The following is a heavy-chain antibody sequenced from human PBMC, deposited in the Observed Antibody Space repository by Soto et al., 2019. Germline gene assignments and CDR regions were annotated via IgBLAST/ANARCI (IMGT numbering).Heavy chain of an antibody. J-gene: IGHJ4*02. V-gene: IGHV3-11*01. CDR3: ARDLGYYDSSGYLDY. D-gene: IGHD3-22*01. CDR1: GFTFSDYY. Sequence: GGSLRLSCAASGFTFSDYYMSWIRQAPGKGLEWVSYISSSGDIIYYADSMKGRFTISRDNAKNSLYLQMNNLRAEDTAVYYCARDLGYYDSSGYLDYWGQGTLVTVSS. CDR2: ISSSGDII.